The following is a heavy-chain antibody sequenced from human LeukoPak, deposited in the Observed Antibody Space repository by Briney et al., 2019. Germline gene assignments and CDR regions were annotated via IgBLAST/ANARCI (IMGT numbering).Heavy chain of an antibody. CDR1: GFTFDNYA. CDR2: ISGDGGST. V-gene: IGHV3-43*02. J-gene: IGHJ1*01. CDR3: ARVSQEFFQH. Sequence: GGSLRLSCAASGFTFDNYAIHWVRQAPGKGLEWVSLISGDGGSTYYADSMKGRFTISRDNSKNSLYLQMNSLRTEDTALYYCARVSQEFFQHWGQGTLVTVSS.